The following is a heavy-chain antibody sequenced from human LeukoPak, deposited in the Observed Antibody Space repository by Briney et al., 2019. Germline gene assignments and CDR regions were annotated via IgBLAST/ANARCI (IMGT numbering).Heavy chain of an antibody. V-gene: IGHV3-7*01. CDR3: ARESGFRGDAFDI. CDR2: IKQDGSEK. J-gene: IGHJ3*02. D-gene: IGHD3-10*01. Sequence: GSLRLSCAASGFTFSSYWMSWVRQAPGKGREWVANIKQDGSEKYYVDSVKGRFIISRGNAKNSLYLQMNSLRAEDTAVYYCARESGFRGDAFDIWGQGTMVTVSS. CDR1: GFTFSSYW.